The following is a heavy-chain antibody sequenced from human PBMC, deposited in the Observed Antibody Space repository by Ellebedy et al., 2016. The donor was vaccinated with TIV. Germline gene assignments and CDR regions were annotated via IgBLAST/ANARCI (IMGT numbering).Heavy chain of an antibody. V-gene: IGHV3-30*01. J-gene: IGHJ4*02. D-gene: IGHD3-22*01. CDR1: GFTFSSYA. CDR2: ISYDGSNK. Sequence: GESLKISCAASGFTFSSYAMHWVRQAPGKGLEWVAVISYDGSNKYYADSVKGRFTISRDNSKNTLYLQMNSLRAEDTAVYYCARHSSGSYFDYWGQGTLVTVSS. CDR3: ARHSSGSYFDY.